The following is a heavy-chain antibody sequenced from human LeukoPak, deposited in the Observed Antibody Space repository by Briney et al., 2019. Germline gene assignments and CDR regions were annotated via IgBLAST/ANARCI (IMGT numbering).Heavy chain of an antibody. V-gene: IGHV4-59*08. J-gene: IGHJ3*02. Sequence: PSETLSLTCTVSGGSISSYYWSWIRQPPGKGLEWIGYIYYSGSTNYNPSLKSRVTISVDTSKNQFSLKLSSVTAADTAVYYCASPSDIVVVPAARGHAFDIWGQGTMVTVSS. CDR3: ASPSDIVVVPAARGHAFDI. D-gene: IGHD2-2*01. CDR1: GGSISSYY. CDR2: IYYSGST.